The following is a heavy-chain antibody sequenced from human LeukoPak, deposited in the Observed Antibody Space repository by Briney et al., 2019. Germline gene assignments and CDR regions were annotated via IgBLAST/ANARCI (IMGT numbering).Heavy chain of an antibody. D-gene: IGHD4-11*01. Sequence: GGSLRLSCAASGFTFSSYAMSWVRQAPGKGLEWVSAISGSGGSTYYADSVKGRFTISRDNSKNTHYLQMSSLRAEDTGIYYCAKGGHYSFFDYWGQGTLVTVSS. J-gene: IGHJ4*02. V-gene: IGHV3-23*01. CDR1: GFTFSSYA. CDR2: ISGSGGST. CDR3: AKGGHYSFFDY.